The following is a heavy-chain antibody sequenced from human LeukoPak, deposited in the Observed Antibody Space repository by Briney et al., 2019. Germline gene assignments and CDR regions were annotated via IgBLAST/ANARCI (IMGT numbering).Heavy chain of an antibody. CDR1: GFTFSSYG. D-gene: IGHD3-10*01. CDR2: IWYDGSNK. V-gene: IGHV3-33*01. J-gene: IGHJ6*02. Sequence: PGGSLRLSCAASGFTFSSYGMHWVRQAPGKGLEWVAVIWYDGSNKYYADSVKGRFTISRDNSKNTLYLQMNSLRAEDTAVYYCARDVGGVVHYYYGMDVWGQGTTVTVSS. CDR3: ARDVGGVVHYYYGMDV.